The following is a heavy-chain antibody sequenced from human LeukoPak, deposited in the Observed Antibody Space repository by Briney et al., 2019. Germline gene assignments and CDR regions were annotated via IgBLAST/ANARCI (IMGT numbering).Heavy chain of an antibody. CDR1: GFTFSSYA. CDR3: AKGNEYYDFWSGHNYYYYMDV. Sequence: PGGSLRLSCAASGFTFSSYAMSWVRQAPGKGLEWVSAISGSGGRTYYADSVKGRFTISRDNSKNTLYLQMNSLRAEDTAVYYCAKGNEYYDFWSGHNYYYYMDVWGKGTTVTVSS. CDR2: ISGSGGRT. V-gene: IGHV3-23*01. J-gene: IGHJ6*03. D-gene: IGHD3-3*01.